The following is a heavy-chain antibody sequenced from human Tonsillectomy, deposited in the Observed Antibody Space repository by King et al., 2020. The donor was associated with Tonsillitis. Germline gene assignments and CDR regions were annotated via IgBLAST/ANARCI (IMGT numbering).Heavy chain of an antibody. CDR2: IYHSGST. CDR1: GHSISGGYY. CDR3: VREAPATY. V-gene: IGHV4-38-2*02. Sequence: VQLQESGPGLVKPSETLSLTCSVSGHSISGGYYWGWIRQPPGKGLEWIGSIYHSGSTYYNPSLKSRVTMLVDTSKNQFSLKLRSVTAADTAVYYCVREAPATYWGQGTLVTVSS. J-gene: IGHJ4*02.